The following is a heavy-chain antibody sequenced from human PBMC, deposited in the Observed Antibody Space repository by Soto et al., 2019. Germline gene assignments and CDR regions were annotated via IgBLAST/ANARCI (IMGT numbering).Heavy chain of an antibody. CDR3: ARTVVVVAAIPEWFDP. CDR2: SYYSGST. CDR1: GGSISSSSYY. V-gene: IGHV4-39*01. Sequence: SETLSLTCTVSGGSISSSSYYWGWIRQPPGKGLEWIGSSYYSGSTYYNLSLNSRVTISVDTSKNQFSLKLSSVTAADTAVYYCARTVVVVAAIPEWFDPWGQGTLVTVSS. D-gene: IGHD2-15*01. J-gene: IGHJ5*02.